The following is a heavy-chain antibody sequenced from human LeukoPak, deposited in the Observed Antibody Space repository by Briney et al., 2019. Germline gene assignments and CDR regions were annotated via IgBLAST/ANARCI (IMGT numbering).Heavy chain of an antibody. Sequence: PSQTLSLTCTVSGGSISSGDYYWSWIRQPPGKGLEWIGYIYYSGSTYYNPSLKSRVTISVDTSKNQFSLKLSSVTAADTAVYYCAQGHTNNWKEYFQHWGQGTLVTVSS. CDR3: AQGHTNNWKEYFQH. D-gene: IGHD1-1*01. CDR1: GGSISSGDYY. V-gene: IGHV4-30-4*08. J-gene: IGHJ1*01. CDR2: IYYSGST.